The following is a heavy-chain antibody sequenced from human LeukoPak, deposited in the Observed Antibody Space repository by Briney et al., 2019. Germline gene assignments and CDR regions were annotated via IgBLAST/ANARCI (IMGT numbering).Heavy chain of an antibody. Sequence: ASVKVSCKASGYTFTGYYMHWVRQAPGQGLEWMGRINPNSGGTKYAQKFQGRVTMTRDTSISTAYMELSRLRSDDTAVYYCARVKCTNGVCRNWFDPWGQGTLVTVSS. D-gene: IGHD2-8*01. CDR1: GYTFTGYY. CDR3: ARVKCTNGVCRNWFDP. V-gene: IGHV1-2*06. CDR2: INPNSGGT. J-gene: IGHJ5*02.